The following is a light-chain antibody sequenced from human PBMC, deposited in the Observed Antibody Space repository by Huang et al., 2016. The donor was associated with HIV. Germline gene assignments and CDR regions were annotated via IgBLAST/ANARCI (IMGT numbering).Light chain of an antibody. CDR2: DAS. J-gene: IGKJ1*01. CDR1: QDISNY. CDR3: QHYDNLRT. V-gene: IGKV1-33*01. Sequence: DIQMTQSPSSLSASVGDRVTITCQASQDISNYLNWYQQKPGKAPKLLNYDASKLETGVSSRFSGSGAGTDFTFTISSLQPEDIATYYCQHYDNLRTFGQGTKVEIK.